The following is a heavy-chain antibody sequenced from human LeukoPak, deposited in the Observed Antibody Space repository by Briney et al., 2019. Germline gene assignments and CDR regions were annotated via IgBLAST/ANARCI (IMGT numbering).Heavy chain of an antibody. Sequence: ASVKVSCKASGYTFTSYGISWVRQAPGQGLEWMGWISAYNGNTNYAQKLQGRVTMTTDTSTSTAYMELRSLRSDDTAVYYCARDGSAYCGGDCPGGAFDIWGQGTMVTVSS. J-gene: IGHJ3*02. D-gene: IGHD2-21*02. CDR3: ARDGSAYCGGDCPGGAFDI. CDR1: GYTFTSYG. CDR2: ISAYNGNT. V-gene: IGHV1-18*01.